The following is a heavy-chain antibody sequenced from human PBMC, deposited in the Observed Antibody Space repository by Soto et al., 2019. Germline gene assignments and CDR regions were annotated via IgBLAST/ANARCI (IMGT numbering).Heavy chain of an antibody. V-gene: IGHV4-39*01. CDR3: AKLVRDDVRRSDLDH. J-gene: IGHJ4*02. Sequence: SETLSLTCTVSGDSITASYPNWAWIRQPPGKGLEWIGTFYYSGTTSQNPPLRSRITIPGDTSRNQFSLNLRSVTAAVSGVYYCAKLVRDDVRRSDLDHWGQGTLVTVSS. CDR1: GDSITASYPN. CDR2: FYYSGTT. D-gene: IGHD3-10*02.